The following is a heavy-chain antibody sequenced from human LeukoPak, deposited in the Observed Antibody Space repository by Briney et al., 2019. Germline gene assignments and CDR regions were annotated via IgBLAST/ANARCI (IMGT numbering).Heavy chain of an antibody. D-gene: IGHD2-2*01. CDR1: GFTFSSYA. J-gene: IGHJ5*02. CDR3: ARDMTGYCSSTSCYDGFDP. V-gene: IGHV3-30-3*01. Sequence: AGGSLRLSCAASGFTFSSYAMHWVRQAPGKGLEWVAVISYDGSNKYYADSVKGRFTISRDNSKNTLYLQMNSLRAEDTAVYYCARDMTGYCSSTSCYDGFDPWGQGTLVTVSS. CDR2: ISYDGSNK.